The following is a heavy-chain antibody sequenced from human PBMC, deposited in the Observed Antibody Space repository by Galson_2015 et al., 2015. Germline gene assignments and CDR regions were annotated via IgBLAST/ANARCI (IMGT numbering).Heavy chain of an antibody. V-gene: IGHV3-21*01. Sequence: SLRLSCAASGFTFSSYSMNWVRQAPGKGLEWVSSISSSSSYIYYADSVKGRFTISRDNAKNSLYLQMNSLRAEDTAVDYCARYGSGPGGYYYGMAVWGQGTTVPVPS. J-gene: IGHJ6*02. CDR1: GFTFSSYS. CDR3: ARYGSGPGGYYYGMAV. CDR2: ISSSSSYI. D-gene: IGHD3-10*01.